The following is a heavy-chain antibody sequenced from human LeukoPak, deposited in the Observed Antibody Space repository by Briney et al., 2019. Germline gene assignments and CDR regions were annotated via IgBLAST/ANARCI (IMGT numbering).Heavy chain of an antibody. CDR3: AREVPNLDYFDY. J-gene: IGHJ4*02. Sequence: GGSLRLSCAASGFTFSSFAMSRVRQAPGKGLECVSSITFSSSHIYYADSVKGRFTISRDNAKNSLYLQMNSLRAEDTAVYYCAREVPNLDYFDYWGQGALVTVSS. CDR2: ITFSSSHI. CDR1: GFTFSSFA. V-gene: IGHV3-21*01.